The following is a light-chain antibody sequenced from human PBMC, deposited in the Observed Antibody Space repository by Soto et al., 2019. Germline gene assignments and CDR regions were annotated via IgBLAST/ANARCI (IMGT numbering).Light chain of an antibody. J-gene: IGLJ2*01. Sequence: QSVLTQPPSASGTPGQRVTISCSGSSSNIGSNTVNWYQQLPGTSPKLLIYGNNQRPSGVPDRFSGSKSGTSASLAISGLQSEDEADYYCATWDDSLNGRVFGGGTKVTVL. CDR3: ATWDDSLNGRV. V-gene: IGLV1-44*01. CDR2: GNN. CDR1: SSNIGSNT.